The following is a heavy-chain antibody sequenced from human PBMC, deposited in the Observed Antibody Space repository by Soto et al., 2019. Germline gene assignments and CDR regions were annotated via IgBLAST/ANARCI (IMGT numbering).Heavy chain of an antibody. D-gene: IGHD3-16*01. J-gene: IGHJ5*02. CDR2: IYYTERT. CDR1: GDSSTTNNYY. CDR3: AGHTGYDSDYPRCFDP. V-gene: IGHV4-39*01. Sequence: SETLSLTCTVSGDSSTTNNYYWGWIRQPPGKGLEWIGTIYYTERTHDNPSLKSRVTLSVDTSRNQFSLKMTSVTAADAGVYFCAGHTGYDSDYPRCFDPWGQGILVTVSS.